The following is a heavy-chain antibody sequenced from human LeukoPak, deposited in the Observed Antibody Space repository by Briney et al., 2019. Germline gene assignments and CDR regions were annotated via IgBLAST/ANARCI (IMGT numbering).Heavy chain of an antibody. CDR2: IYYSGST. Sequence: ETLSLTCTVSGGSISSYYWSWIRQPPGKGLEWIGYIYYSGSTNYNPSLKSRVTISVDTSKNQFSLKLSSVTAADTAVYYCARGFLGDYWGQGTLVTVSS. J-gene: IGHJ4*02. V-gene: IGHV4-59*01. D-gene: IGHD3-3*01. CDR1: GGSISSYY. CDR3: ARGFLGDY.